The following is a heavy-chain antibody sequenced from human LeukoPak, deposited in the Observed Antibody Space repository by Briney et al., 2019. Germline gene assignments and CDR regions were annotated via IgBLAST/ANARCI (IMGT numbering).Heavy chain of an antibody. CDR2: ISGSGSST. D-gene: IGHD5-12*01. V-gene: IGHV3-23*01. Sequence: GGSLRLSCAASGFTFNTYAMTWVRQAPGKGLGWVSTISGSGSSTYYAHSVKGRFTISRDNSKNMLNLEMNSLRAEDTAVYYCAKDIGQGKSGYDNDNYYGMDVWGQGTTVTVSS. CDR1: GFTFNTYA. CDR3: AKDIGQGKSGYDNDNYYGMDV. J-gene: IGHJ6*02.